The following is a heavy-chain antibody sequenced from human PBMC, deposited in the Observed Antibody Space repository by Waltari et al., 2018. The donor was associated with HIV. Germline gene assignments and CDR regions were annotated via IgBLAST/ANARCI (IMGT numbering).Heavy chain of an antibody. CDR1: GFTFSSYS. CDR3: ARSPGIAATNLIDY. D-gene: IGHD2-15*01. V-gene: IGHV3-21*01. J-gene: IGHJ4*02. CDR2: ISSSSSYI. Sequence: EVQLVESGGGLVKPGGSLRLSCAASGFTFSSYSMNWVRQAPGNGLEWVSFISSSSSYIYYGDSVKGRFTISRDNAKNSLFLQMNSLRVEDTAVYYCARSPGIAATNLIDYWGQGTLVTVSS.